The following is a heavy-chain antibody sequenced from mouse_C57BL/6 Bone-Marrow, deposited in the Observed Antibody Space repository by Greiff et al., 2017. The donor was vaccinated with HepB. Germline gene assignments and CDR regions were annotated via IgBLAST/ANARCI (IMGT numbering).Heavy chain of an antibody. V-gene: IGHV1-81*01. J-gene: IGHJ1*03. D-gene: IGHD1-1*01. CDR1: GYTFTSYG. CDR2: IYPRSGNT. CDR3: ARLDYYGSSYGYFDV. Sequence: QVQLQQSGAELARPGASVKLSCKASGYTFTSYGISWVKQRTGQGLEWIGEIYPRSGNTYYNEKFKGKATLTADKSSSTAYMELRSLTSEDSAVYFCARLDYYGSSYGYFDVWGTGTTVTVSS.